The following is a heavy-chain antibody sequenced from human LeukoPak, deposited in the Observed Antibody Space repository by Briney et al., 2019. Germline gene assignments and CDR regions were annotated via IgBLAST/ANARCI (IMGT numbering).Heavy chain of an antibody. D-gene: IGHD3-22*01. J-gene: IGHJ3*02. V-gene: IGHV3-30*03. CDR1: GFTFSSYG. Sequence: GGSLRLSCAASGFTFSSYGMHWVRQAPGKGLEWVAVISYDGSNKYYADSVKGRFTISRDNAKNSLYLQMNSLRAEDTAVYYCARESSSYYYDSSGYYYVLSGAFDIWGQGTMVTVSS. CDR3: ARESSSYYYDSSGYYYVLSGAFDI. CDR2: ISYDGSNK.